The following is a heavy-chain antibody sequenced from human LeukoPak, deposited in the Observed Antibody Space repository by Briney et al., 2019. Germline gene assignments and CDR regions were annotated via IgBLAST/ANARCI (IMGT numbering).Heavy chain of an antibody. D-gene: IGHD5-24*01. Sequence: ASVKVSCKASGYTLTGYYMHWVRQAPGQGLEWMGWINPNSGGTNYAQKFQGRVTMTRATSISTAYMELSRLRSDGTAVYYCARGLTRWLQSTTAFDYRGTGTLVTVSS. J-gene: IGHJ4*02. V-gene: IGHV1-2*02. CDR3: ARGLTRWLQSTTAFDY. CDR1: GYTLTGYY. CDR2: INPNSGGT.